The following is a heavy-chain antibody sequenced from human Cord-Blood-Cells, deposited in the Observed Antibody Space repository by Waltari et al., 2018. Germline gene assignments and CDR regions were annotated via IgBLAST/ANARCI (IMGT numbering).Heavy chain of an antibody. V-gene: IGHV4-39*01. CDR2: IYYSGST. Sequence: QLQLQESGPGLVKPSETLSLTCTVSGGSISSSSYYWGWIRQPPGKGLGWIGSIYYSGSTYYNPSLKSRVTISVDTSKNQFSLKLSSVTAADTAVYYCARQVATIRDAFDIWGQGTMVTVSS. J-gene: IGHJ3*02. CDR3: ARQVATIRDAFDI. D-gene: IGHD5-12*01. CDR1: GGSISSSSYY.